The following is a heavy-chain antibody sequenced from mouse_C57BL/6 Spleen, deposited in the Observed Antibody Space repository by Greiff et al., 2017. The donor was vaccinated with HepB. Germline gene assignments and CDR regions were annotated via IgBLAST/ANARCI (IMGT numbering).Heavy chain of an antibody. V-gene: IGHV1-82*01. CDR1: GYAFSSSW. J-gene: IGHJ1*03. CDR2: IYPGDGDT. D-gene: IGHD2-3*01. CDR3: ARWLLREWYFDV. Sequence: VKLVESGPELVKPGASVKISCKASGYAFSSSWMNWVKQRPGKGLEWIGRIYPGDGDTNYNGKFKGKATLTADKSSSTAYMQLSSLTSEDSAVYFCARWLLREWYFDVWGTGTTVTVSS.